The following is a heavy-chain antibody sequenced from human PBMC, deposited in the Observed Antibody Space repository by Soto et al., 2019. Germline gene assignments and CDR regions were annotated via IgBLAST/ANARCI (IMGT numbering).Heavy chain of an antibody. D-gene: IGHD6-19*01. Sequence: EVQLVESGGGLVQPGGSLRLSCAASGFTFSSYAMYWVRQAPGKGLEYVSAISSNGGSTSYANSVKGRFTISRDNSKYTLYLQMGSLRAEDMAVYYCARGARGAVAGTYSFDYWGQGTLVTVSS. CDR3: ARGARGAVAGTYSFDY. J-gene: IGHJ4*02. CDR2: ISSNGGST. CDR1: GFTFSSYA. V-gene: IGHV3-64*01.